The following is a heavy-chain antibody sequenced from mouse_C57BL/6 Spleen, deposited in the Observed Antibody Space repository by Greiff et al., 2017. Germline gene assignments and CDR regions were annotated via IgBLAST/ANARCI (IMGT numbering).Heavy chain of an antibody. V-gene: IGHV1-64*01. CDR1: GYTFTSYW. J-gene: IGHJ4*01. CDR2: IHPNSGST. D-gene: IGHD2-4*01. Sequence: VQLQQPGAELVKPGASVKLSCKASGYTFTSYWMHWVKQRPGQGLEWIGMIHPNSGSTNYNEKFKSKATLTVDKSSSTAYMQLSSLTSEDSAVYYGARDDYDDGYAMDYWGQGTSVTVSA. CDR3: ARDDYDDGYAMDY.